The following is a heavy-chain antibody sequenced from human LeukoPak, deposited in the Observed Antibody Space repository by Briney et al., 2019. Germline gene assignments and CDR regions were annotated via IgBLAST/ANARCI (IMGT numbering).Heavy chain of an antibody. CDR3: ARGYSATIDY. CDR1: GFTFSSYW. Sequence: GGSLRLSCAASGFTFSSYWVHWVRQAPGKGLVWVSRINSDGSTTNYADSVKGRFTISRDNAKNTLYLQMNSLGVEDTAVYYCARGYSATIDYWGQGSLVTVSS. V-gene: IGHV3-74*01. J-gene: IGHJ4*02. CDR2: INSDGSTT. D-gene: IGHD5-24*01.